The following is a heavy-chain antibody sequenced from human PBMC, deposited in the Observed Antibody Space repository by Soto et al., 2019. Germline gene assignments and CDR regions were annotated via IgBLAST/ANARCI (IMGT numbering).Heavy chain of an antibody. CDR2: IIPIFGIA. D-gene: IGHD2-15*01. Sequence: QVQLVQSGAEVKKPGSSVKVSCKASGGTLLSYTISWVRQAPGQGLEWMGGIIPIFGIANYAQKFQGRVTSTAGEPTGVAYMRLSSLRSEDTAVYYCAVGVVETAMENVWGQGTTVTVS. V-gene: IGHV1-69*01. CDR1: GGTLLSYT. J-gene: IGHJ6*02. CDR3: AVGVVETAMENV.